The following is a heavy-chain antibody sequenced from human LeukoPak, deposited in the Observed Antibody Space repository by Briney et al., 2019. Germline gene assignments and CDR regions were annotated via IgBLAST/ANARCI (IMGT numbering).Heavy chain of an antibody. D-gene: IGHD3-22*01. J-gene: IGHJ4*02. CDR3: ARGYDSSGYYSFDY. Sequence: SVNVSCKASGGTFSSYAISWVRPAPGQGLEWMGRIIPILGIANYAQKFQGRVTNTADKSTSTAYMELSSLRSEDTAVYYCARGYDSSGYYSFDYWGQGTLVTVSS. CDR2: IIPILGIA. V-gene: IGHV1-69*04. CDR1: GGTFSSYA.